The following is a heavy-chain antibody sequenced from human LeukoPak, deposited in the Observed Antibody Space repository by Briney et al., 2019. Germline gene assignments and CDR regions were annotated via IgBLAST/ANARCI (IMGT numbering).Heavy chain of an antibody. Sequence: SQTLSLTCAISGDSVSSNSAAWNWIRQSPSGGLEWLGRTYYRSKWYNDYAVSVKSRITINPDRSKNQVSLQMNSVTPEDTAVYYCARETTSLFDSWGQGTQVTVSS. CDR3: ARETTSLFDS. CDR2: TYYRSKWYN. CDR1: GDSVSSNSAA. V-gene: IGHV6-1*01. J-gene: IGHJ4*02. D-gene: IGHD2/OR15-2a*01.